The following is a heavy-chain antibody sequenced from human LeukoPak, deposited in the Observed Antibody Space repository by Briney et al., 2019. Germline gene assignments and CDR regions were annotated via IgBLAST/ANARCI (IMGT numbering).Heavy chain of an antibody. J-gene: IGHJ4*01. CDR1: GFTFSRFN. D-gene: IGHD2/OR15-2a*01. V-gene: IGHV3-33*01. CDR2: IWYDGTDT. Sequence: PGKSQRLSCVASGFTFSRFNMHWVRQAPGKGLERVALIWYDGTDTYYADAVKGRFTISRDDSKNTVYLQMNSLRAEDTAFYYCARGFLDFDFWGHGTLVTVSS. CDR3: ARGFLDFDF.